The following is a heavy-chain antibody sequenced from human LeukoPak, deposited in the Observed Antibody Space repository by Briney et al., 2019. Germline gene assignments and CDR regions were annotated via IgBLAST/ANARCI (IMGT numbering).Heavy chain of an antibody. CDR3: AREATMVRGVSWFDP. V-gene: IGHV4-39*07. Sequence: SETLSLTCTVSGGSISSSTYYWGWIRQPPGKGLEWIASIYYSGSTYYNPSLKSRVTISLDTSKNQFSLKLSSVTAADRAVYYCAREATMVRGVSWFDPWGQGTLVTVS. D-gene: IGHD3-10*01. CDR1: GGSISSSTYY. CDR2: IYYSGST. J-gene: IGHJ5*02.